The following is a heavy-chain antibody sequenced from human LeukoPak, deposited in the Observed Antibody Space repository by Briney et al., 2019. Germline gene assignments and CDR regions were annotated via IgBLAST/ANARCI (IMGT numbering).Heavy chain of an antibody. V-gene: IGHV4-59*08. CDR2: IYYSGST. Sequence: SETLSLTCTVSGGSISSYYWSWLRQPPGKGLEWIGYIYYSGSTNYNPSLKSRVTISVDTSKNQFSLKLSSVTAADTAVYYCARLPHYYDSSGYYLGFFDYWGQGTLVTVSS. D-gene: IGHD3-22*01. CDR1: GGSISSYY. CDR3: ARLPHYYDSSGYYLGFFDY. J-gene: IGHJ4*02.